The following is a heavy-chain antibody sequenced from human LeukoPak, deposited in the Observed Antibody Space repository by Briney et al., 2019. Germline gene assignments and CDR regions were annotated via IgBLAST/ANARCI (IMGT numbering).Heavy chain of an antibody. CDR1: GGTFSSYA. CDR3: ARGSLLDFWSGLDY. V-gene: IGHV1-69*05. J-gene: IGHJ4*02. Sequence: SVKVSCKASGGTFSSYAISWVRQAPGQGLEWMGGIIPIFGTANYAQKFQGRVTITTDTSTSTAYMELRSLRSDDTAVYYCARGSLLDFWSGLDYWGQGTLVTVSS. D-gene: IGHD3-3*01. CDR2: IIPIFGTA.